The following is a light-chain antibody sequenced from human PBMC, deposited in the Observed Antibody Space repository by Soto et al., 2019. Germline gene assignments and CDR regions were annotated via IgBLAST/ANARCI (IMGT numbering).Light chain of an antibody. Sequence: EIVLTQSPGTLSLSPGGRATLSCRASQSVSSNYLAWYQQTPGQAPRLLIYAASSRATGIPDRFSGSGSGTDFTLTISRLEPEDSAVYYCQQYGSSPYTLGQGTNLEIK. CDR3: QQYGSSPYT. CDR2: AAS. CDR1: QSVSSNY. V-gene: IGKV3-20*01. J-gene: IGKJ2*01.